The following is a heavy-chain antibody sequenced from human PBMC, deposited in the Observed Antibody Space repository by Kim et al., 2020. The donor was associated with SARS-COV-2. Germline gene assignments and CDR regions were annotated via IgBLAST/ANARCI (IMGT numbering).Heavy chain of an antibody. Sequence: GGSLRLSCAASGFTFSSYAMSWVRQAPGKGLEWVSAISGSGGSTYYADSVKGRFTISRDNSKNTLYLQMNSLRAEDTAVYYCAKDNFYDYVSDGMDVWGQGTTVTFSS. CDR1: GFTFSSYA. CDR2: ISGSGGST. D-gene: IGHD3-16*01. J-gene: IGHJ6*02. V-gene: IGHV3-23*01. CDR3: AKDNFYDYVSDGMDV.